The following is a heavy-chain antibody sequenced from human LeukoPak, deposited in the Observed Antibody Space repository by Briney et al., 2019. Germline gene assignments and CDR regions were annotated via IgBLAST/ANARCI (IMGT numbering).Heavy chain of an antibody. J-gene: IGHJ4*02. CDR1: GYTFTSYD. D-gene: IGHD6-13*01. V-gene: IGHV1-8*01. Sequence: EASVKVSCKASGYTFTSYDINWVRQATGQGLEWMGWMNPNSGNTGYAQKFQGRVTMTRNTSISTAYMELSSLRSEDTAVYYCARGSSGWYFDGSRLSDSWGRGPLVTVSS. CDR3: ARGSSGWYFDGSRLSDS. CDR2: MNPNSGNT.